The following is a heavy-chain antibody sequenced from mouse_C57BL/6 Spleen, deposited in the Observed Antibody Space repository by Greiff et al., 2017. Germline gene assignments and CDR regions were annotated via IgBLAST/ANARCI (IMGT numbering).Heavy chain of an antibody. CDR1: GFTFSDYY. Sequence: EVQLVESEGGLVQPGSSMKLSCTASGFTFSDYYMAWVRQVPEKGLEWVANINYDGSSTYYLDSLKSRFIISRDNAKNILYLQMSSLKSEDTATYYCAREGITTVVDYYFDYWGQGTTLTVSS. D-gene: IGHD1-1*01. J-gene: IGHJ2*01. CDR2: INYDGSST. CDR3: AREGITTVVDYYFDY. V-gene: IGHV5-16*01.